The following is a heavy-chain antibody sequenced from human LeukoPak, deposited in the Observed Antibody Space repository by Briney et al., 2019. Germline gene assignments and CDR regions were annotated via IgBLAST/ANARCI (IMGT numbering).Heavy chain of an antibody. CDR1: GFTFSSYA. V-gene: IGHV3-23*01. CDR2: ISGSGGST. Sequence: GGSLRLSCAASGFTFSSYAMSWVRQAPGKGLEWVSTISGSGGSTYYADSVKGRFTISRDNSKNTLYLQMNSLRAEDTAVYYCAKGRITMIGVNAFDTWGQGTMVSVSS. CDR3: AKGRITMIGVNAFDT. D-gene: IGHD3-22*01. J-gene: IGHJ3*02.